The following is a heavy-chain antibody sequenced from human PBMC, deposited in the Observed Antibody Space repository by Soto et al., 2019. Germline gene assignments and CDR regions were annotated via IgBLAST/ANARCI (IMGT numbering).Heavy chain of an antibody. CDR2: ISAYNGNT. CDR1: GYTFTSYG. CDR3: ARDQATVTRSYYYGTDV. Sequence: ASVKVSCKASGYTFTSYGISWVRQAPGQGLEWMGWISAYNGNTNYAQKLQGRVTMTTDTSTSTAYMELRSLRSDDTAVYYCARDQATVTRSYYYGTDVWGQGTTVTVSS. D-gene: IGHD4-4*01. V-gene: IGHV1-18*01. J-gene: IGHJ6*02.